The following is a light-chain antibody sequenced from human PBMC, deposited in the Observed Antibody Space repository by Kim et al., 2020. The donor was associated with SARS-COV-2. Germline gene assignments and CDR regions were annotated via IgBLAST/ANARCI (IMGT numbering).Light chain of an antibody. Sequence: ATDNCKASQRVLYSSNNKIYLAWYQQKPGPPPKLLIYWAATRETGVPDRFSGSGSGTDFTLTISSLQAEVVAVYYCHQYYSTPITFGQGTRLEIK. CDR2: WAA. V-gene: IGKV4-1*01. J-gene: IGKJ5*01. CDR1: QRVLYSSNNKIY. CDR3: HQYYSTPIT.